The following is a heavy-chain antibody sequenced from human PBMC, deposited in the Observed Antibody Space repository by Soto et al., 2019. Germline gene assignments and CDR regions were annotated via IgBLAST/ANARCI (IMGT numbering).Heavy chain of an antibody. V-gene: IGHV1-18*01. Sequence: ASVKVSCKTSGYTFFIYGISCVLQAPLQGLEWMGWISGYNGNTNYAQKFQARVTMTADTSTRTAYMELRSLRSDDTAFYYCARKSSSSSWFDPWGQGTLVTVSS. CDR1: GYTFFIYG. D-gene: IGHD6-6*01. CDR3: ARKSSSSSWFDP. J-gene: IGHJ5*02. CDR2: ISGYNGNT.